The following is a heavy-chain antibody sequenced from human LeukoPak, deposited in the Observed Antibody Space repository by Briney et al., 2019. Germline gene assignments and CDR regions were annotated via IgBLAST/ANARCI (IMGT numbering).Heavy chain of an antibody. CDR1: GGSVSSGSYY. CDR2: IYYSGST. CDR3: AREEYCSSTSCYDNWFDP. D-gene: IGHD2-2*01. V-gene: IGHV4-61*01. Sequence: SETLSLTCTVSGGSVSSGSYYWSWIQQPPGKGLEWIGYIYYSGSTNYNPSLKSRVTISVDTSKNQFSLKLSSVTAADTAVYYCAREEYCSSTSCYDNWFDPWGQGTLVTVSS. J-gene: IGHJ5*02.